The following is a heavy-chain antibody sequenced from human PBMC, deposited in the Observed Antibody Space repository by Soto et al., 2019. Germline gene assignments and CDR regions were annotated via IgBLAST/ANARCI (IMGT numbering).Heavy chain of an antibody. D-gene: IGHD3-10*01. V-gene: IGHV1-2*04. CDR1: GYTFTSYG. J-gene: IGHJ6*02. CDR3: ARGGSLWFGELSAYYYGMDV. CDR2: INPNSGGT. Sequence: ASVKVSCKASGYTFTSYGIGWVRQAPGQGLEWMGWINPNSGGTNYAQKFQGWVTMTRDTSISTAYMELSRLRSDDTAVYYCARGGSLWFGELSAYYYGMDVWGQGTTVTVSS.